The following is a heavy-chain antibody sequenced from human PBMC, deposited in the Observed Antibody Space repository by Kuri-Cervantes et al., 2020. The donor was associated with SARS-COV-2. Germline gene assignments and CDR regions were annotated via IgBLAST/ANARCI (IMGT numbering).Heavy chain of an antibody. D-gene: IGHD4-23*01. V-gene: IGHV4-34*01. CDR3: ARVLTTVVPGYYYYMDV. CDR1: GESFSGYY. J-gene: IGHJ6*03. CDR2: VNHSGST. Sequence: GSLRLSCAYYGESFSGYYWNWVRQPPGKGLEWIGEVNHSGSTNYNSSLKSRVTMSVDTSTKQFSLKLSSVTAADTAVYYCARVLTTVVPGYYYYMDVWGKGTTVTVSS.